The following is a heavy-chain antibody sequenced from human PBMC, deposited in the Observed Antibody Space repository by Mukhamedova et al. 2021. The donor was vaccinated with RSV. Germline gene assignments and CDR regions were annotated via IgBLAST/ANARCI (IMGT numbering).Heavy chain of an antibody. CDR3: ARDRGSYSPFYYYYYMDV. V-gene: IGHV1-18*01. J-gene: IGHJ6*03. CDR2: ISAYNGNT. D-gene: IGHD1-26*01. Sequence: VRQAPGQGLEWMGWISAYNGNTNYAQKPQGRVTMTTDTSTSTAYMELRSLRSDDTAVYYCARDRGSYSPFYYYYYMDVWGKGTT.